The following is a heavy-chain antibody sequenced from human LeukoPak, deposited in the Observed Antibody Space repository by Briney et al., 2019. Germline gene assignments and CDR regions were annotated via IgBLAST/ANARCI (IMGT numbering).Heavy chain of an antibody. D-gene: IGHD3-10*01. Sequence: PSETLSLTCTVSGGSISSSSYYWGWIRQPPGKGLECIGSIYYSGRNYYNPSLKSRVTISVDKAKNQFSLNLNSVTAADTAVYYCARGGDRSFDYWGQGTLVTVSS. V-gene: IGHV4-39*07. CDR2: IYYSGRN. CDR3: ARGGDRSFDY. J-gene: IGHJ4*02. CDR1: GGSISSSSYY.